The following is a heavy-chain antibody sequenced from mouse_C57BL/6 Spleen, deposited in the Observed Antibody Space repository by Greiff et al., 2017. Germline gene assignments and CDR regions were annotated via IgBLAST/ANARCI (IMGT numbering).Heavy chain of an antibody. Sequence: QVQLKQPGAELVKPGASVKMSCKASGYTFTSYWITWVKQRPGQGLEWIGDIYPGSGSTNYNEKFKSKATLTVDTSSSTAYMQLSSLTSEDSAGYNGARGHDGCFGYWGQGTTLTVSS. CDR1: GYTFTSYW. D-gene: IGHD2-3*01. V-gene: IGHV1-55*01. J-gene: IGHJ2*01. CDR3: ARGHDGCFGY. CDR2: IYPGSGST.